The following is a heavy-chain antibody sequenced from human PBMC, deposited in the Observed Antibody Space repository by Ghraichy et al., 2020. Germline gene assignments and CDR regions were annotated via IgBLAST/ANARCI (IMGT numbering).Heavy chain of an antibody. J-gene: IGHJ4*02. CDR1: GFTFSSYS. D-gene: IGHD6-19*01. CDR3: ARGVAAWSSGIDY. Sequence: GGPLRLSCAASGFTFSSYSMNWVRQAPGKGLEWVSSISSSSSYIYYADSVKGRFTISRDNAKNSLYLQMNSLRAEDTAVYYCARGVAAWSSGIDYWGQGTLVTVSS. V-gene: IGHV3-21*01. CDR2: ISSSSSYI.